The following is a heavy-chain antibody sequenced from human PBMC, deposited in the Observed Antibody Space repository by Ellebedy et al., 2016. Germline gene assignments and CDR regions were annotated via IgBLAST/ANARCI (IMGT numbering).Heavy chain of an antibody. D-gene: IGHD4-17*01. CDR1: GGSISSYY. CDR3: ARHSYGDYGLGPPAFDY. J-gene: IGHJ4*02. CDR2: IYYSGST. V-gene: IGHV4-59*08. Sequence: SETLSLTCTVSGGSISSYYWSWIRQPPGKGLEWIGYIYYSGSTNYNPSLKSRVTISVDTSKNQFSLKLSSVTAADTAVYYCARHSYGDYGLGPPAFDYWGQGTLVTVSS.